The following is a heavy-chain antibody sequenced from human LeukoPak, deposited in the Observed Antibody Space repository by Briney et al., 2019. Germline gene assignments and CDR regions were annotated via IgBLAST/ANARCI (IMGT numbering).Heavy chain of an antibody. J-gene: IGHJ4*02. CDR3: TTDVLPIAAAGDPFDY. V-gene: IGHV3-15*01. CDR2: IKSKTDGGTT. CDR1: RFTFSNAW. Sequence: GGSLRLSCAASRFTFSNAWMSWVRQAPGKGLEWVGRIKSKTDGGTTDYAAPVKGRFTISRDDSKNTLYLQMNSLKTEDTAVYYCTTDVLPIAAAGDPFDYWGQGTLVTVSS. D-gene: IGHD6-13*01.